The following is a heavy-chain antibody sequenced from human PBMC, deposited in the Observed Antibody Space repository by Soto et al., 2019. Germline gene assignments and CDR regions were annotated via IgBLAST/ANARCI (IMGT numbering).Heavy chain of an antibody. J-gene: IGHJ4*02. CDR2: IDPRSGGT. CDR1: GYPFTTYY. D-gene: IGHD3-10*01. Sequence: HVQLVQSGTEVKKPGASVRVSCMVSGYPFTTYYIHWVRQAPGQGLEWMGWIDPRSGGTVYEQKFQGRVTMTRDTSISTVYMDLGGLTSDDPALFYCATDDYGIFPYWGQGSLVTVSS. CDR3: ATDDYGIFPY. V-gene: IGHV1-2*02.